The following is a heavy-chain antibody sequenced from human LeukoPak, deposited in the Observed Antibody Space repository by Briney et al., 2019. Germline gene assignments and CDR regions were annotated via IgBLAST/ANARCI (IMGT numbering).Heavy chain of an antibody. CDR3: ARSGDYYDTSGYAFDI. D-gene: IGHD3-22*01. Sequence: PSETLSLTCTVSGGSISSYYWSWIRQPAGKGLEWIGRIYTSGSTNYNPSLKSRVTMSVDTSKNQFSLKLSSVTAADTAVYYCARSGDYYDTSGYAFDIWGQETMVTVPS. CDR1: GGSISSYY. CDR2: IYTSGST. V-gene: IGHV4-4*07. J-gene: IGHJ3*02.